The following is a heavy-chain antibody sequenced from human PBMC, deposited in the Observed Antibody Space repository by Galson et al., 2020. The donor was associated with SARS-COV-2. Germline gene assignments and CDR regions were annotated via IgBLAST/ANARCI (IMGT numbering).Heavy chain of an antibody. V-gene: IGHV1-2*02. CDR2: INPNSGGT. CDR1: GYTFTGYY. J-gene: IGHJ6*02. D-gene: IGHD3-10*01. Sequence: ASVKVSCKASGYTFTGYYMQWVRQAPGQGLAWMGWINPNSGGTNYAQKFQGRVTMTRDTSIRTAYMELSRLRSDDTAVYYCARLGSGSYYYYYGMDVWGQGTTVTVSS. CDR3: ARLGSGSYYYYYGMDV.